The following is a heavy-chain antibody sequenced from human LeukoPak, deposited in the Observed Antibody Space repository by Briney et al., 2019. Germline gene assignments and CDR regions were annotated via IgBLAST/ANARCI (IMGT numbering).Heavy chain of an antibody. Sequence: PSETLSLTCTVSGGSISNYSWNWIRQPAGKGLEWIGRIFGTGSTNYNPSLKSRVTMSVDTSKNQFSLKLSSVTAADTAVYYCAREVFNSGWYGDYWGQGTLVTVSS. CDR1: GGSISNYS. D-gene: IGHD6-19*01. J-gene: IGHJ4*02. CDR3: AREVFNSGWYGDY. V-gene: IGHV4-4*07. CDR2: IFGTGST.